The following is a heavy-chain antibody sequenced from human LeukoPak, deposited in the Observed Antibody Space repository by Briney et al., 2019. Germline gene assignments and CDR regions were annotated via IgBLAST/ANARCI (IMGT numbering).Heavy chain of an antibody. CDR3: ARVGPQLERDY. V-gene: IGHV1-69*05. Sequence: ASVKVSCKASGYTFTSYAMNWVRQAPGQGLEWMGGIIPIFGTANYAQKFQGRVTITTDESTSTAYMELSSLRSEDTAVYYCARVGPQLERDYWGQGTLVTVSS. CDR1: GYTFTSYA. D-gene: IGHD1-1*01. CDR2: IIPIFGTA. J-gene: IGHJ4*02.